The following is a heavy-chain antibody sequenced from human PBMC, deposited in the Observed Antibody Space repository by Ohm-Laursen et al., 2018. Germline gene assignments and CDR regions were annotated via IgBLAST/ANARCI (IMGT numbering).Heavy chain of an antibody. CDR1: GFTFSRYA. V-gene: IGHV3-7*03. Sequence: SLRLSCAATGFTFSRYAMSWVRQAPGKGLEWVANINQDGSEKYYVDSVKGRFTISRDNAKNSLYLQMNSLRAEDTAVYYCARRYGKFDYWGQGTLVTVSS. CDR2: INQDGSEK. D-gene: IGHD4-17*01. CDR3: ARRYGKFDY. J-gene: IGHJ4*02.